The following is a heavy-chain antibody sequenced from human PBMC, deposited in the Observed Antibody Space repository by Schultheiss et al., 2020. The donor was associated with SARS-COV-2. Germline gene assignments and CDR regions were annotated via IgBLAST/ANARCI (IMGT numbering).Heavy chain of an antibody. V-gene: IGHV3-11*01. Sequence: GGSLRLSCAASGFTFNNYYLSWIRQAPGKGLEWVAYISSTGSTVHYADSLKGRFTVSRDNTKNSLFLELNSLRAEDTAVYYCARGMISLAYLADFWGQGTLVTVSS. J-gene: IGHJ4*02. CDR3: ARGMISLAYLADF. CDR2: ISSTGSTV. D-gene: IGHD3-16*01. CDR1: GFTFNNYY.